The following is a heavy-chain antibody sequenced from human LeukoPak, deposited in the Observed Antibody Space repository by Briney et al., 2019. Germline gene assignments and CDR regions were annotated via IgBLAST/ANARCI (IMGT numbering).Heavy chain of an antibody. CDR3: AKDVDYFAPGDDAFDV. V-gene: IGHV3-9*01. CDR2: ISWNSGSI. D-gene: IGHD2/OR15-2a*01. J-gene: IGHJ3*01. Sequence: HPGGSLRLSCAASGFTFDDYAMHWVRQAPGKGLEWVSGISWNSGSIGYADSVKGRFAISRDNAKDSLYLQMNSLRTEDTALYYCAKDVDYFAPGDDAFDVWGQGTMVTVSS. CDR1: GFTFDDYA.